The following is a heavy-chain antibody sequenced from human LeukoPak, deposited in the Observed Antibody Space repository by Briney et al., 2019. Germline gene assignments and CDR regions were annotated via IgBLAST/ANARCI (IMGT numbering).Heavy chain of an antibody. CDR1: GFTFSSCG. Sequence: GGSLRLSCAASGFTFSSCGMNWVRQAPGEGLEWVSYISTTSGTIYYADSVKGRFTISRDNAKNSLYLQMNSLRDEDTAVYYCAKTLYGDYGIDYWGQGTLVTVSS. J-gene: IGHJ4*02. D-gene: IGHD4-17*01. CDR2: ISTTSGTI. CDR3: AKTLYGDYGIDY. V-gene: IGHV3-48*02.